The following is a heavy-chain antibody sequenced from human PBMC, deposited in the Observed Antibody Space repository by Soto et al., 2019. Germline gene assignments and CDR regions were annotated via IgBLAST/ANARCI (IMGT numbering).Heavy chain of an antibody. CDR3: AKEQLEATIGFDT. J-gene: IGHJ5*02. Sequence: PGGSLRLSCTASGFTFSNYAMSWVRQAPGKGLEWVSGIDTSGDSTYYADSVKGRFTISRDNSKNTLYLQMNSLRAEDTAVYYCAKEQLEATIGFDTWGQGAPVTVSS. CDR1: GFTFSNYA. D-gene: IGHD1-1*01. V-gene: IGHV3-23*01. CDR2: IDTSGDST.